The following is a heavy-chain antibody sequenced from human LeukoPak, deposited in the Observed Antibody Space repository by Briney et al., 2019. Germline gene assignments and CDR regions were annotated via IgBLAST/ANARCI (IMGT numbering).Heavy chain of an antibody. D-gene: IGHD4-23*01. CDR1: GFTFSSYW. Sequence: GGSLILSCAASGFTFSSYWMNWVRQAPGKGLVWVSRIASDGSSTTYADSVRGRFSISRDNAKNTLYLQMNSLRVEDTAVYYCARGRPHGNDYWGQGTLVTVSS. V-gene: IGHV3-74*01. CDR2: IASDGSST. J-gene: IGHJ4*02. CDR3: ARGRPHGNDY.